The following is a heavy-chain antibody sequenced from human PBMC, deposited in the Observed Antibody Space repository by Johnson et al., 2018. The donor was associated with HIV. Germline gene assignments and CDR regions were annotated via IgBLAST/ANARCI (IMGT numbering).Heavy chain of an antibody. CDR1: GFTFISYW. Sequence: VQLVESGGGLVQPGGSLRLSCAASGFTFISYWMHWVRQAPGKGLVWVSRINSDGTITSYADSVQGRFTISRDNAKNTLYLQMNSLRDEDTAVYYCARESRYNFWSGYDAFDIWGQGTMVTVSS. CDR2: INSDGTIT. D-gene: IGHD3-3*01. J-gene: IGHJ3*02. CDR3: ARESRYNFWSGYDAFDI. V-gene: IGHV3-74*01.